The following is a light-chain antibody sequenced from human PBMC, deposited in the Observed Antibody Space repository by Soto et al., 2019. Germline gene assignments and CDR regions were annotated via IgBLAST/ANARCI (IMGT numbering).Light chain of an antibody. CDR1: QSIRNY. CDR3: QQSYSTPYT. J-gene: IGKJ2*01. Sequence: DIQMTQSPSSLSASVGDRVTITCRASQSIRNYVTGYQQNPGKAPKFLIYVASTLQSGVPSRFSGSGYGTDFSLTISSLQPEDFATYYCQQSYSTPYTFGPRTKLEIK. V-gene: IGKV1-39*01. CDR2: VAS.